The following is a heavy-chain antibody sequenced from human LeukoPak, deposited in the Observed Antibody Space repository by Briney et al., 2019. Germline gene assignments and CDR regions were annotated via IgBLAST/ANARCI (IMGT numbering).Heavy chain of an antibody. Sequence: GGSLRLSCAASGYTFSSYAMSWVRQAPGKGLEGVAAISGSGGSTYHADSVKGRFTVSRDNSKNTLYLQMNSLRAEDTAVYYCAKVGVAGSGYYYFDYWGQGTLVTVSS. J-gene: IGHJ4*02. CDR3: AKVGVAGSGYYYFDY. V-gene: IGHV3-23*01. D-gene: IGHD3-22*01. CDR2: ISGSGGST. CDR1: GYTFSSYA.